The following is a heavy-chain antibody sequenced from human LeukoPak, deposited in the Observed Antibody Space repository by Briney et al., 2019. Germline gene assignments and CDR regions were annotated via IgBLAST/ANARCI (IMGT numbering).Heavy chain of an antibody. J-gene: IGHJ3*02. CDR3: ARGRGLGYYYDSSGYANAFDI. CDR1: GGTFSSYA. V-gene: IGHV1-69*01. D-gene: IGHD3-22*01. CDR2: IIPIFGTA. Sequence: ASVKVSCKASGGTFSSYAISWVRQAPGQGLEWVGGIIPIFGTANYAQKFQGRVTITADESTSTAYMELSSLRSEDTAVYYCARGRGLGYYYDSSGYANAFDIWGQGTMVTVSS.